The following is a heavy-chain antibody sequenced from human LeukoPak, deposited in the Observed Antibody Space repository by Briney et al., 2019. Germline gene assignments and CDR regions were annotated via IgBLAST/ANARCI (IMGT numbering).Heavy chain of an antibody. Sequence: ASVKVSCKASGYTFTGYYMHWVRQAPGQGLEWMGWINPNSGGTNYAQKFQGRVTMTRDTSISTAYMELSRLRSDDTAVYYCARPRTKQWGDRPSGNAFDIWGQGTMVTVSS. CDR1: GYTFTGYY. J-gene: IGHJ3*02. CDR2: INPNSGGT. D-gene: IGHD1/OR15-1a*01. V-gene: IGHV1-2*02. CDR3: ARPRTKQWGDRPSGNAFDI.